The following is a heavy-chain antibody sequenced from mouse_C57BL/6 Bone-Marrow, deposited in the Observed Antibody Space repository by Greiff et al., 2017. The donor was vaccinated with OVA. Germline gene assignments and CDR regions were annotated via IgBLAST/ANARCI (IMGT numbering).Heavy chain of an antibody. V-gene: IGHV1-43*01. CDR3: AGRFAY. Sequence: EVKLMESGPELVKPGASVKISCKASGYSFTGYYMHWVKQSSEKSLEWIGEINPSTGGTSYNQKFKGKATLTVDKSSSTAYMQLKSLTSEDSAVYYCAGRFAYWGQGTLVTVSA. CDR2: INPSTGGT. CDR1: GYSFTGYY. J-gene: IGHJ3*01.